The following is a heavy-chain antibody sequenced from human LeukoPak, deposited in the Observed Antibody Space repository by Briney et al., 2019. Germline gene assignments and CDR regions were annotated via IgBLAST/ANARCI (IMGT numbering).Heavy chain of an antibody. Sequence: PSETLSLTCTVSGGSISSYYCSWIRQPPGKGQEWIGYIYHSGSTYYNPSLKSRVTMSIDRSKNQFSLKLSSVTAADTAIYYCARDLKNDAFDIWGQGTMVTVSS. J-gene: IGHJ3*02. CDR1: GGSISSYY. V-gene: IGHV4-59*12. CDR2: IYHSGST. CDR3: ARDLKNDAFDI.